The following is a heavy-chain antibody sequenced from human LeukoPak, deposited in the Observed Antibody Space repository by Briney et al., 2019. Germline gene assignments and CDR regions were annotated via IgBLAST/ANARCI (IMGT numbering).Heavy chain of an antibody. Sequence: PSETLSLTCTVSGGSISNYHWGWIRQPPGKGLEWIGYIFYSGSTHDNPSLKSRVTISVDTSKNQFSLRLSSVTAADTAVYYCARGWRHDYWGQGTLVTVSS. CDR2: IFYSGST. CDR1: GGSISNYH. J-gene: IGHJ4*02. CDR3: ARGWRHDY. V-gene: IGHV4-59*01. D-gene: IGHD2-15*01.